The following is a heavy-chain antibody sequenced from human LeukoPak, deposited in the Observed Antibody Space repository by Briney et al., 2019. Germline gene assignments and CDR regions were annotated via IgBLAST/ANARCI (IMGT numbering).Heavy chain of an antibody. CDR3: ATQVPAALYYFDY. Sequence: NTSETLSLACTVSGGSISSYYWSWIRQPAGKGLERIGRIYTSGSTNYNPSLKSRVTMSVDTSKNQFSLKLSSVTAADTAVYYCATQVPAALYYFDYWGQGTLVTVSS. J-gene: IGHJ4*02. CDR2: IYTSGST. V-gene: IGHV4-4*07. CDR1: GGSISSYY. D-gene: IGHD2-2*01.